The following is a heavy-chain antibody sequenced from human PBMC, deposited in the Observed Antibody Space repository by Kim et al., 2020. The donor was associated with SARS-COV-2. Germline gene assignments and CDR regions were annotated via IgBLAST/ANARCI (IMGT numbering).Heavy chain of an antibody. CDR3: AKWDSSMATLYYFDY. D-gene: IGHD5-12*01. V-gene: IGHV5-51*01. CDR1: GYSFTTYW. CDR2: INPGDSDT. J-gene: IGHJ4*02. Sequence: GESLKISCKGSGYSFTTYWVGWMRQMPGKGLEWMGIINPGDSDTRYSPSFQGQVTISADRSLSTAYLQWSSLKASDTAMYYCAKWDSSMATLYYFDYWGQGTLVIVSS.